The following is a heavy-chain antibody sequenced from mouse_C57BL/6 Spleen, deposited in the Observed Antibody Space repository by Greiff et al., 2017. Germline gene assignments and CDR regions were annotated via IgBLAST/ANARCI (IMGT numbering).Heavy chain of an antibody. V-gene: IGHV5-6*01. CDR1: GFTFSSYG. J-gene: IGHJ2*01. CDR2: ISSGGSYT. CDR3: ASNFDY. Sequence: EVHLVESGGDLVKPGGSLKLSCAASGFTFSSYGMSWVRQTPDKRLEWVATISSGGSYTYYPDSVKGRFTISRDNAKNTLYLQMSSLKSEDTAMYYCASNFDYWGQGTTLTVSS.